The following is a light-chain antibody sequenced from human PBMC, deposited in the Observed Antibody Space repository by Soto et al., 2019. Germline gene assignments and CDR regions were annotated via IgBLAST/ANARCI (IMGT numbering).Light chain of an antibody. V-gene: IGLV4-69*02. CDR3: QTWDTDIVI. CDR1: SGHSSYV. Sequence: QLVLTQSPSASASLGASVKLTCTLSSGHSSYVIAWHQQQPEKGPRYLMKLNSDGSHSKGDGIPDRFSGSSSGAERYLTISSLQSEDEADYHCQTWDTDIVIFGGGTQLTVL. J-gene: IGLJ2*01. CDR2: LNSDGSH.